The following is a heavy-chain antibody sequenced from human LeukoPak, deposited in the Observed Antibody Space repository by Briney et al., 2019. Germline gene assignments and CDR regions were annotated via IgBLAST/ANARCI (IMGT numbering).Heavy chain of an antibody. Sequence: GGSLRLSCAASGFTLSSYAMSWVRQAPGKGLEWVSATSSSDAGTYYAESVRGRFTISRDNAKNSLYLQMNSLRAEDTAVYYCARVQGNDYYYYYYMDVWGKGTTVTVSS. D-gene: IGHD1-1*01. CDR2: TSSSDAGT. CDR1: GFTLSSYA. CDR3: ARVQGNDYYYYYYMDV. V-gene: IGHV3-23*01. J-gene: IGHJ6*03.